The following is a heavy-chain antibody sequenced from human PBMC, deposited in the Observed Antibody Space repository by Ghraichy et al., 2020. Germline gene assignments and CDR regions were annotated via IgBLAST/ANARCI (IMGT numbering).Heavy chain of an antibody. CDR2: ISYDGSNK. CDR3: AKEWGPLNYYDSSGYYTHMDYFDY. V-gene: IGHV3-30*18. CDR1: GFTFSSYG. D-gene: IGHD3-22*01. J-gene: IGHJ4*02. Sequence: GGSLRLSCSASGFTFSSYGMHWVRQAPGKGLEWVAVISYDGSNKYYADSVKGRFTISRDNSKNTLYLQMNSLRAEDTAVYYCAKEWGPLNYYDSSGYYTHMDYFDYWGQGTLVTVSS.